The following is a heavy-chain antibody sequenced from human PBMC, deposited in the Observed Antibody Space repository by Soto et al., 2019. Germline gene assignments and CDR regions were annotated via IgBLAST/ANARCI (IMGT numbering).Heavy chain of an antibody. Sequence: QVQLQESGPGLVKPSQTLSLTCTVSGGSINSGGYCWSWIRQHPGKGLDWIGCISYGGSTSYNPSLKRRVTRSVDTSKNQFSRKLTSVTAADTAVYYCSRGILVWGQGALITVSS. D-gene: IGHD5-18*01. CDR1: GGSINSGGYC. CDR3: SRGILV. J-gene: IGHJ4*02. V-gene: IGHV4-31*03. CDR2: ISYGGST.